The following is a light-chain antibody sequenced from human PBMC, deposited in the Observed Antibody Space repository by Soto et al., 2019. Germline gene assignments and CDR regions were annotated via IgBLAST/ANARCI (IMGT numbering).Light chain of an antibody. CDR3: CSYASGSIYV. CDR2: EVG. V-gene: IGLV2-14*01. Sequence: QSALTQPASVSGSPGQSITISCTGTSSDVGAFNYVSWYLQYPGKAPKLMIYEVGNRPSGVSNHFSGSKSGNTASLTISGLQAEDEADYYCCSYASGSIYVFGTGTKLTVL. J-gene: IGLJ1*01. CDR1: SSDVGAFNY.